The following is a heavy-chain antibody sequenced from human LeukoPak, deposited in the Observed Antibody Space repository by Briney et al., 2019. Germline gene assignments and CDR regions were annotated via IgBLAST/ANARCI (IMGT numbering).Heavy chain of an antibody. J-gene: IGHJ4*02. V-gene: IGHV3-21*01. CDR1: GFTFSSYS. CDR3: ARDRQWLVTQGIDY. CDR2: ISSSSSYI. D-gene: IGHD6-19*01. Sequence: GGSLRLSCAASGFTFSSYSMNWVRQAPGRGLEWVSSISSSSSYIYYADSVKGRFTISRDNAKNSLYLQMNSLRAEDTAVYYCARDRQWLVTQGIDYWGQGTLVTVSS.